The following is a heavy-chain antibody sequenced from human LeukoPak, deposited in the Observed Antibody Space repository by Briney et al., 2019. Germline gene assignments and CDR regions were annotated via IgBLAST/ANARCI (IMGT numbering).Heavy chain of an antibody. V-gene: IGHV1-46*01. CDR2: INPSGDRA. J-gene: IGHJ4*02. CDR3: ARIPDMTTIKGLAY. CDR1: GYTSTSYY. D-gene: IGHD5-24*01. Sequence: GASVKVCCKASGYTSTSYYMHWVRQAPGQGLEWMGIINPSGDRATYAQNFQGRVTMTRDTSTSTVYMELSSLRSEDTAVYYCARIPDMTTIKGLAYWGQGTLVTVSS.